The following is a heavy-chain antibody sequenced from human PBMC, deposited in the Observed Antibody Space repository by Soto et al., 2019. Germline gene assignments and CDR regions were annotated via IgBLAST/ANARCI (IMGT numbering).Heavy chain of an antibody. D-gene: IGHD3-3*01. CDR1: GFTFSSYG. Sequence: QVQLVESGGGVVQPGRSLRLSCAASGFTFSSYGMHWVRQAPGKGLEWVAVISYDGSNKYYADSVKGRFTISRDNSKNTLYLQMNSLRAEDTAVYYCAKGYDFWSGSDSWYMDVWGKGTTVTVSS. CDR2: ISYDGSNK. CDR3: AKGYDFWSGSDSWYMDV. J-gene: IGHJ6*03. V-gene: IGHV3-30*18.